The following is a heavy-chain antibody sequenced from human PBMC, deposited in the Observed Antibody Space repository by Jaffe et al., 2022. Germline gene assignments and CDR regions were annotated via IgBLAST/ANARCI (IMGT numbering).Heavy chain of an antibody. CDR3: TRDWRDYYDSSGGFDY. Sequence: EVQLVESGGGLVQPGRSLRLSCTASGFTFGDYAMSWVRQAPGKGLEWVGFIRSKAYGGTTEYAASVKGRFTISRDDSKSIAYLQMNSLKTEDTAVYYCTRDWRDYYDSSGGFDYWGQGTLVTVSS. J-gene: IGHJ4*02. D-gene: IGHD3-22*01. V-gene: IGHV3-49*04. CDR1: GFTFGDYA. CDR2: IRSKAYGGTT.